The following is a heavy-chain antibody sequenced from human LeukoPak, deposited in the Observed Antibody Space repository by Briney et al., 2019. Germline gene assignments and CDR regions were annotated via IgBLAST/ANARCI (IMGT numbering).Heavy chain of an antibody. J-gene: IGHJ4*02. V-gene: IGHV5-51*01. D-gene: IGHD3-10*01. CDR2: IYPGDYDT. CDR3: ARLDGLGSFFGY. CDR1: GYRFTNYW. Sequence: GESLKTSFKGSGYRFTNYWIGWVRQMPGKGLEWMGIIYPGDYDTRYRPSFQGQFTISADKSITTAYLQWSSLKAADTAMYYCARLDGLGSFFGYWGQGTLLTVSS.